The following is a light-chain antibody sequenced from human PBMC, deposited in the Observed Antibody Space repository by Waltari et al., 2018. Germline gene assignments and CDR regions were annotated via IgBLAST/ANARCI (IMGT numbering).Light chain of an antibody. CDR1: QSISSY. Sequence: DSHMTQSPSSLSASVGDRVTITCRASQSISSYLNWYQQKPGKAPKLLIYAASSLQSGVPSRFSGSGSGTDFTLTISSLQPEDFATYYCQQSYSTPVTFGQGTKVEIK. V-gene: IGKV1-39*01. CDR2: AAS. CDR3: QQSYSTPVT. J-gene: IGKJ1*01.